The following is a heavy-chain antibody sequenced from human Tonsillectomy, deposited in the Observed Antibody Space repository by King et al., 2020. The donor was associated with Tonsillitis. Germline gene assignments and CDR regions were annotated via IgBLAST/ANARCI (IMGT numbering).Heavy chain of an antibody. Sequence: VQLVESGGGVVQPGRSLRLSCAASRFIFSNHGMHWVRQAPGKGLEWVALIWYDGSNKNYVDSVKGRFTISRDNSKNTLYLQMNSLRAEDTAVYYCARNQGYSYGRGNMDVWGKGTTVTVSS. CDR2: IWYDGSNK. J-gene: IGHJ6*03. D-gene: IGHD5-18*01. V-gene: IGHV3-33*08. CDR1: RFIFSNHG. CDR3: ARNQGYSYGRGNMDV.